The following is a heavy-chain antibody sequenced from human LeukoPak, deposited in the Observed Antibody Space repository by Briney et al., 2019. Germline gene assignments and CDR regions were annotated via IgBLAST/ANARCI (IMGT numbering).Heavy chain of an antibody. CDR3: ARNSDTFDY. V-gene: IGHV3-64*01. CDR2: ITRDGGDT. J-gene: IGHJ4*02. Sequence: GGSLRLSCAASGFTFSSYTMHWVRQAPGKGLEYVSAITRDGGDTYYGNSVKGRFTISRDNSKNTLYLQMNSLRPEDTAVYYCARNSDTFDYWGQGTLVTVSS. CDR1: GFTFSSYT.